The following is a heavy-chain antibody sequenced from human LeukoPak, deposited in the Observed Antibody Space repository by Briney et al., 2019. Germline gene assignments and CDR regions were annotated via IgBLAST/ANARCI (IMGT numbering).Heavy chain of an antibody. J-gene: IGHJ5*02. CDR2: IDKKDKGYATAT. CDR3: TRDSGTYNWFDP. Sequence: GGSLRLPCAASGFPFSGSAKHWVRQSSGKGLEWVGQIDKKDKGYATATAYAASVKGRFTISRDDSINTAYLQMKSLKTEDTALYYCTRDSGTYNWFDPWGQGTLVTVSS. V-gene: IGHV3-73*01. CDR1: GFPFSGSA. D-gene: IGHD1-26*01.